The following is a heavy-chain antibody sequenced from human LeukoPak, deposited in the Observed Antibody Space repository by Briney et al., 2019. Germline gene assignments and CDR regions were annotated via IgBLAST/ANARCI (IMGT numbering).Heavy chain of an antibody. D-gene: IGHD6-6*01. CDR2: ISNSGGST. CDR3: AKETSSSFDY. V-gene: IGHV3-23*01. J-gene: IGHJ4*02. Sequence: PGGSLRLSCAASGFTFSSYAMNWVRQAPGKGLEWVSGISNSGGSTYYADSVKGRFTISRDNSKNTLYLQMNSLRAEDTAVYYCAKETSSSFDYWGQETLVTVSS. CDR1: GFTFSSYA.